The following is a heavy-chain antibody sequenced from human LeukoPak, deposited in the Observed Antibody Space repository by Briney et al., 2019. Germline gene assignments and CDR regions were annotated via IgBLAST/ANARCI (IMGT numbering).Heavy chain of an antibody. CDR1: GGSFSGYY. D-gene: IGHD3-16*02. CDR3: ARGYDYFWGSYPKAYYGN. V-gene: IGHV4-34*01. Sequence: SETLSLTCAVYGGSFSGYYWSWIRKPPGKGLEWIGEINHSGSTNYNPSLKSRVTISIDTSKKQFSLKLSSVTAADTAVYYCARGYDYFWGSYPKAYYGNWGQGTLVTVSS. CDR2: INHSGST. J-gene: IGHJ4*02.